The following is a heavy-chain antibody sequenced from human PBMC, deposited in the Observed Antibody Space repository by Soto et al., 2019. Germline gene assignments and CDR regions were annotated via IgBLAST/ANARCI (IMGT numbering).Heavy chain of an antibody. D-gene: IGHD2-21*02. V-gene: IGHV1-2*04. Sequence: ASVKVSCKASGYTFTGYYMHWVRQAPGQGLEWMGWINPNSGGTNYAQKFQGWVTMTRDTSISTAYMELSRLRSDDTAVYYCARDERGNSSSYYYGMDVWGQGTTVTVSS. CDR3: ARDERGNSSSYYYGMDV. CDR2: INPNSGGT. CDR1: GYTFTGYY. J-gene: IGHJ6*02.